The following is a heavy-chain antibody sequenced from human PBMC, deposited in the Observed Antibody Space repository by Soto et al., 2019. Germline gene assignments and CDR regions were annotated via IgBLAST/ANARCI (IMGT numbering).Heavy chain of an antibody. CDR1: GGSISSSSYY. Sequence: QLQLQESGPGLVKPSETLSLTCTVSGGSISSSSYYWGWIRQPPGKGLEWIGSIYYSGSTYYNPALKSRVTISADTSKNQFSLKLSSATAADTAVYYCAREGSIAVAGTVDYWGQGTLVTVSS. CDR2: IYYSGST. CDR3: AREGSIAVAGTVDY. D-gene: IGHD6-19*01. V-gene: IGHV4-39*02. J-gene: IGHJ4*02.